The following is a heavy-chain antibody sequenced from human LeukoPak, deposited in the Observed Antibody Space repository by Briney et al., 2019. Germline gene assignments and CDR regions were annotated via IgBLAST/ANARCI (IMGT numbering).Heavy chain of an antibody. Sequence: GESLKISCKGSGYSFTSYWISWVRQMPGKGLEWMGRIDPSDSYTNYSPSFQGHVTISADKSISTAYLQWSSLKASDTAMYYCARLTGLNRGSPAVVITYFDYWGQGTLVTVSS. CDR3: ARLTGLNRGSPAVVITYFDY. V-gene: IGHV5-10-1*01. CDR1: GYSFTSYW. D-gene: IGHD7-27*01. CDR2: IDPSDSYT. J-gene: IGHJ4*02.